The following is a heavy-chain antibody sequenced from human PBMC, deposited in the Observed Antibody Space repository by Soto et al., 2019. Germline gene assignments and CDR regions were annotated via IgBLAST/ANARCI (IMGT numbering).Heavy chain of an antibody. Sequence: GGSLRLSCAASGFTFSSYAMSWVRQAPGKGLELVSYISSSSSTIYYADSVKGRFTISRDNAKNSLYLQMNSLRDEDTAVYYCARDRTYYYGSGSYYNPSFDIWGQGTMVTVSS. CDR3: ARDRTYYYGSGSYYNPSFDI. D-gene: IGHD3-10*01. CDR2: ISSSSSTI. J-gene: IGHJ3*02. CDR1: GFTFSSYA. V-gene: IGHV3-48*02.